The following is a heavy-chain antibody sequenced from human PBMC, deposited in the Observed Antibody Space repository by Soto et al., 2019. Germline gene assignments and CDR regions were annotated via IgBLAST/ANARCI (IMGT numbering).Heavy chain of an antibody. D-gene: IGHD4-4*01. V-gene: IGHV3-23*01. CDR2: ISGSGIST. CDR3: VKPPVITASYYYYDMDV. J-gene: IGHJ6*02. CDR1: GFTFSTYP. Sequence: PGGSLRLSCAASGFTFSTYPMSWVRQAPGKGLEWVSGISGSGISTYYTDSVKGRFTISRDNCKNTVFLQMNSLRDEDTAVYYCVKPPVITASYYYYDMDVWGQGTTVTVSS.